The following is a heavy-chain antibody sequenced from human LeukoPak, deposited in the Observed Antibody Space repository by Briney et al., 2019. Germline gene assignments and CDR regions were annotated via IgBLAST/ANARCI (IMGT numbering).Heavy chain of an antibody. CDR2: ISGSGGST. J-gene: IGHJ4*02. D-gene: IGHD2-15*01. CDR3: ARDGLAYYSSDF. V-gene: IGHV3-23*01. CDR1: GFTFSTYA. Sequence: GGSLRLSCAASGFTFSTYAMSWVRQAPGKGLEWVSAISGSGGSTYYADSVKGRFTISRDNAKNSLYLQMNSLRAEDTAVYFCARDGLAYYSSDFWGRGALVTVSS.